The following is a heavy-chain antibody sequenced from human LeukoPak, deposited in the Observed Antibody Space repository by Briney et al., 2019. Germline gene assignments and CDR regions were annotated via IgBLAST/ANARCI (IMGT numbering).Heavy chain of an antibody. V-gene: IGHV4-34*01. CDR3: ARVRVRGVIRSKEKREGAFDI. CDR1: GGSFSGYY. CDR2: INHSGST. D-gene: IGHD3-10*01. Sequence: PSETLSLTCAVYGGSFSGYYWSWIRQPPGKGLEWIGEINHSGSTNYNPSLKSRVTISVDTSKNQFSLKLSPVTAADTAVYYCARVRVRGVIRSKEKREGAFDIWGQGTMVTVSS. J-gene: IGHJ3*02.